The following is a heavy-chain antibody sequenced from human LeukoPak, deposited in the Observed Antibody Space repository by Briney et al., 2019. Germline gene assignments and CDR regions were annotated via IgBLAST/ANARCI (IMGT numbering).Heavy chain of an antibody. Sequence: SETLSLTCIVSVGSITSGSYYWSWIRQPAGKGLEWIGRIYTSGSTNYNPSLKSRVTISVDTSKNQLSLNLSSVTAADTAVYYCARGPAWGWFDPWGQGTLVTVSS. CDR2: IYTSGST. D-gene: IGHD3-16*01. CDR3: ARGPAWGWFDP. V-gene: IGHV4-61*02. J-gene: IGHJ5*02. CDR1: VGSITSGSYY.